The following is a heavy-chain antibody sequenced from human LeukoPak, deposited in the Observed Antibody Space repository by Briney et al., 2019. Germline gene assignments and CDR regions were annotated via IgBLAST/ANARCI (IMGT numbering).Heavy chain of an antibody. J-gene: IGHJ5*02. Sequence: GGSLRLSCAGSGFNFSSYSMSWVRQAPWKGLEFVSSISSSSSFIYYADSVKGRFTISRDNAKNSLYLQMNSLRAEDTAVYYCAREKENWFDPWGQGTLVTVSS. CDR1: GFNFSSYS. V-gene: IGHV3-21*01. CDR3: AREKENWFDP. CDR2: ISSSSSFI.